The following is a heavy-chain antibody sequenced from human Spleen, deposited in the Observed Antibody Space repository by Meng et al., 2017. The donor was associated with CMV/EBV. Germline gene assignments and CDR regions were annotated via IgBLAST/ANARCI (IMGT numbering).Heavy chain of an antibody. CDR1: GYTLRNYA. D-gene: IGHD6-13*01. J-gene: IGHJ4*02. V-gene: IGHV1-18*01. Sequence: DSGYTLRNYAINWVRQAPGRGLEWVGWISVYNGNTNYAQKFQGRISMTTDTSTSTVYMELRSLRSDDTAVYYCAREYASTWYYFDYWGQGTLVTVSS. CDR3: AREYASTWYYFDY. CDR2: ISVYNGNT.